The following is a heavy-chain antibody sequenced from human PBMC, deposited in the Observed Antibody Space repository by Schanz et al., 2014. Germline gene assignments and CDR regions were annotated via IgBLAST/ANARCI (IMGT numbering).Heavy chain of an antibody. CDR1: GYTFSIYG. V-gene: IGHV1-18*04. CDR2: ISVYNGNT. Sequence: QVQLVQSGAEVKKPGASVKVSCKASGYTFSIYGINWVRQAPGQGLEWMGWISVYNGNTNYAPKMQGRVTLTTDTSTRTAYMELRSLRFDDTAVYYCARDPSGYDVLTGYSRFEFWGQGTLVTVSS. D-gene: IGHD3-9*01. CDR3: ARDPSGYDVLTGYSRFEF. J-gene: IGHJ4*02.